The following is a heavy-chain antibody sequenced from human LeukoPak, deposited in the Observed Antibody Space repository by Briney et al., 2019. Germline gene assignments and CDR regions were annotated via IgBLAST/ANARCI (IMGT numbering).Heavy chain of an antibody. J-gene: IGHJ4*02. CDR2: IDWDDDK. Sequence: SGPALVKPTQTLTLTCTFSGFSLSTSGMCVSWIRQPPGKALEWLARIDWDDDKYYSTSLKTRLTISKDTSKNQVVLTMTNMDPVDTATYYCARILGDGYNHDYWGQGTLVTVSS. D-gene: IGHD5-24*01. V-gene: IGHV2-70*11. CDR3: ARILGDGYNHDY. CDR1: GFSLSTSGMC.